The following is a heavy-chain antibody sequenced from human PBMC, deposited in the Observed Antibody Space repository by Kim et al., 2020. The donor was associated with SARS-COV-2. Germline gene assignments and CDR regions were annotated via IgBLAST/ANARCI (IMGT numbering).Heavy chain of an antibody. V-gene: IGHV4-59*01. J-gene: IGHJ6*02. CDR3: ARDTAEYYYGMDV. D-gene: IGHD5-18*01. Sequence: YNPSLKSRVTISVDTSKNQFSLKLSSVTAADTAVYYCARDTAEYYYGMDVWGQGTTVTVSS.